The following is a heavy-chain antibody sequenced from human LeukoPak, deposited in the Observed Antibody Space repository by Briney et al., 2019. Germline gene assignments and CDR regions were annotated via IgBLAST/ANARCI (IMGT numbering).Heavy chain of an antibody. Sequence: GGSLRLSCAASGFTFSSYWVHWVRQAPGKGLVWVLRVNSDESITTYADSVNGRFTISRDNAKNTLYLQMKSLRAEDTAVYYCARDHMPTPRSAMDVWGQGTTVTVSS. V-gene: IGHV3-74*01. CDR3: ARDHMPTPRSAMDV. CDR1: GFTFSSYW. CDR2: VNSDESIT. D-gene: IGHD2-2*01. J-gene: IGHJ6*02.